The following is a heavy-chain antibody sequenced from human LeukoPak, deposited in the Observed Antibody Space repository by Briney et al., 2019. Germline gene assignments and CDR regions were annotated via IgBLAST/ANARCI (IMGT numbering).Heavy chain of an antibody. D-gene: IGHD3-3*01. CDR2: ISAYNGNT. CDR3: ARAWWDTIFGVVTGFDY. CDR1: GYTFTSYG. Sequence: APVKVSCKASGYTFTSYGISWVRQAPGQGLEWMGWISAYNGNTNYAQKLQGRVTMTTDTSTSTAYMELRSLRSDDTAVYYCARAWWDTIFGVVTGFDYWGQGTLVTVSS. J-gene: IGHJ4*02. V-gene: IGHV1-18*01.